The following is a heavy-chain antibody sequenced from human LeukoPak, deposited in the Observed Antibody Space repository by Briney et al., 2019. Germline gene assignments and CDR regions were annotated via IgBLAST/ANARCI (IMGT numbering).Heavy chain of an antibody. D-gene: IGHD2-2*01. Sequence: SETLSLTCTVSGGSISSSSYYWGWIRQPPGKGLEWIGSIYYSGSTYYNPSLKSRVTISVDTSKNQFSLKLSSVTAADTAVYYCARHQAQLLFGPTPNFDYWGQGTLVTVSS. V-gene: IGHV4-39*01. CDR2: IYYSGST. CDR3: ARHQAQLLFGPTPNFDY. J-gene: IGHJ4*02. CDR1: GGSISSSSYY.